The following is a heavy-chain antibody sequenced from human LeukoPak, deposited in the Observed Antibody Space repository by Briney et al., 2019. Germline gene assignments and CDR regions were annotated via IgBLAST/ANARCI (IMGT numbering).Heavy chain of an antibody. CDR1: GFAFSNYW. J-gene: IGHJ4*02. D-gene: IGHD3-22*01. CDR2: INQDGSEK. CDR3: ASGYYDRDH. Sequence: PGGSLRLSCAASGFAFSNYWMTWGRQAPGKGLEWVANINQDGSEKYYVGSVKGRFTIPRDNAKSSLFLQMNSLTAEDTAVYYCASGYYDRDHWGQGTLVSVSS. V-gene: IGHV3-7*02.